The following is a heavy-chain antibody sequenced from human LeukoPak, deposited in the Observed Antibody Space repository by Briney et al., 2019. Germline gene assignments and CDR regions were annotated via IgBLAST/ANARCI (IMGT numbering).Heavy chain of an antibody. D-gene: IGHD1-14*01. CDR1: GFTFSSYS. CDR2: ISSSSSYI. V-gene: IGHV3-21*01. CDR3: ATEFTTPDWFDP. J-gene: IGHJ5*02. Sequence: GGSLRLSCAASGFTFSSYSMNWVRQAPGKGLEWVSSISSSSSYIYYADSVKGRFTISRDNAKNSLYLQMNSLRAEDTAVYYCATEFTTPDWFDPWGQGTLVTISS.